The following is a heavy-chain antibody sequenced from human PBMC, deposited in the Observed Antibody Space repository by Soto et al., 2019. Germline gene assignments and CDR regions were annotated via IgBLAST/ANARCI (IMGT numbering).Heavy chain of an antibody. CDR2: ISSSSSTI. V-gene: IGHV3-48*01. D-gene: IGHD3-22*01. J-gene: IGHJ3*02. CDR1: GFTFSSYS. CDR3: ARDPSDYYYDSSGYLGLDAFDI. Sequence: GGSLRLSCAASGFTFSSYSMNWVRQAPGKGLEWVSYISSSSSTIYYADSVKGRFTISRDNAKNSLYLQMNSLRAEDTAVYYCARDPSDYYYDSSGYLGLDAFDIWGQGTMVTVS.